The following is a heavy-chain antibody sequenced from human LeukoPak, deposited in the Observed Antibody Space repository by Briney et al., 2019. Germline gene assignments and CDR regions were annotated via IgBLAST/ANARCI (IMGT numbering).Heavy chain of an antibody. CDR1: GYTFTSYG. CDR3: ARFHDYYDSSGYLDYYYCMDV. CDR2: ISAYNGNT. Sequence: ASVKVSCKASGYTFTSYGISWVRQAPGQGLEWMGWISAYNGNTNYAQKLQGRVTMTTDTSTSTAYMELSSLRSEDTAVYYCARFHDYYDSSGYLDYYYCMDVWGKGTTVTVSS. V-gene: IGHV1-18*01. J-gene: IGHJ6*03. D-gene: IGHD3-22*01.